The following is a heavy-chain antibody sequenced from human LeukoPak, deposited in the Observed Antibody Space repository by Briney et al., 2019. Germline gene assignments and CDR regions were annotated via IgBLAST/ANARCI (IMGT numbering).Heavy chain of an antibody. V-gene: IGHV1-2*02. J-gene: IGHJ6*02. CDR3: ARGGWSDVVVPAAIHYYYGMDV. Sequence: AASVKVSCKASGYTFTGYYMHWVRQAPGQGLEWMGWINPNSGGTNYAQKFQGRVTMTRDTSISTAYMELSRLRSDDTAVYYCARGGWSDVVVPAAIHYYYGMDVWGQGTTVTVSS. CDR2: INPNSGGT. D-gene: IGHD2-2*01. CDR1: GYTFTGYY.